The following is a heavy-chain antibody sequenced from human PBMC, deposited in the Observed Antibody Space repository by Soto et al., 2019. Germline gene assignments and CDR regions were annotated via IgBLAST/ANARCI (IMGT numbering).Heavy chain of an antibody. CDR3: VAPPLRGLAADV. CDR2: VNPNSGNT. Sequence: QVQLVQSGAEVKEPGASVKVSCKASGYTFTNYDINWIRQATGQGPEWMGWVNPNSGNTGYAQKFQGRVIMTRSTGKNTAYMEQKNLQPEDTAVYYCVAPPLRGLAADVWGQGTTVTVSS. CDR1: GYTFTNYD. J-gene: IGHJ6*02. D-gene: IGHD6-13*01. V-gene: IGHV1-8*01.